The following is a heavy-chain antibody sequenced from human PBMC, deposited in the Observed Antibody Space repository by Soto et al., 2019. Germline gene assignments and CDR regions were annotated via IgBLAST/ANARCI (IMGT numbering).Heavy chain of an antibody. CDR2: IYYSGST. Sequence: QVQLQESGPGLVKPSETLSLTCTVSGGSISSYYWSWIRQPPGKGLEWIGYIYYSGSTNYNPSLKSRLTISVDTSKNQFSLKLSSVTAADTAVYYCARRPNYYDSSGPPYWYFDLWGRGTLVTVSS. CDR1: GGSISSYY. J-gene: IGHJ2*01. D-gene: IGHD3-22*01. V-gene: IGHV4-59*08. CDR3: ARRPNYYDSSGPPYWYFDL.